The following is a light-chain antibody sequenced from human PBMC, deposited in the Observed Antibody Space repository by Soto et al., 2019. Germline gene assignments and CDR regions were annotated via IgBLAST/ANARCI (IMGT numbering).Light chain of an antibody. V-gene: IGKV3-11*01. J-gene: IGKJ4*01. CDR2: DAS. CDR1: QSVSRF. CDR3: QQRSNWRVT. Sequence: EIVMTQSPATLSVSPGERVTLSCRASQSVSRFLAWYQQRPGQAPRLLIYDASNRATGIPARFSGSGSGTDFTLTISSLEPEDIAVYYCQQRSNWRVTFGGGTKVEIK.